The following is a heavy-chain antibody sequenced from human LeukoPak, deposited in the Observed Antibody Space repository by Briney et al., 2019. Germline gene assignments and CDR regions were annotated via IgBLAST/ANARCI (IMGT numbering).Heavy chain of an antibody. CDR2: IIPIFGTA. CDR1: GGTFSSYA. D-gene: IGHD3-22*01. V-gene: IGHV1-69*13. CDR3: ARVPPSYYDSSGVDY. Sequence: GASVKVSCKASGGTFSSYAISWVRQAPGQELEWMGGIIPIFGTANYAQKFQGRVTITADESTSTAYMELSSLRSEDTAVYYCARVPPSYYDSSGVDYWGQGTLVTVSS. J-gene: IGHJ4*02.